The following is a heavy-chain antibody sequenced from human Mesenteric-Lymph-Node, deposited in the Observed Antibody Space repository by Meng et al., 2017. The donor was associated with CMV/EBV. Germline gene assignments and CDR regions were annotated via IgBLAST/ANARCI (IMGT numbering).Heavy chain of an antibody. CDR3: AREKTDYPYWYFDL. D-gene: IGHD4-11*01. J-gene: IGHJ2*01. Sequence: ACGFTFRSYWMHWVRQAPGKGLVWVSRINSDGSSTSYADSVKGRFTISRDNAKNTLYLQMNSLRAEDTAVYYCAREKTDYPYWYFDLWGRGTLVTVSS. V-gene: IGHV3-74*01. CDR1: GFTFRSYW. CDR2: INSDGSST.